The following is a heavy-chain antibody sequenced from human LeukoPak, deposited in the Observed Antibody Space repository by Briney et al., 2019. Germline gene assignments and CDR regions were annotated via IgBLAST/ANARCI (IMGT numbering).Heavy chain of an antibody. Sequence: GGSLRLSSSVSGFSLSVYSMAWVRQAPGQGLEWISYIGTGGTTYYAGSVLGRFTVSRDNAKKSVYLQMNSLTVDDTAVYYCARDPVEGGLDYWGQGTLVTVSS. D-gene: IGHD2-15*01. CDR1: GFSLSVYS. V-gene: IGHV3-69-1*01. CDR3: ARDPVEGGLDY. J-gene: IGHJ4*02. CDR2: IGTGGTT.